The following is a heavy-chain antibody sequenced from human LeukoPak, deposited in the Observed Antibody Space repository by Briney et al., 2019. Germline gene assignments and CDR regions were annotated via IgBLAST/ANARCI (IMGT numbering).Heavy chain of an antibody. CDR3: ATDYYDVLTGYYKGGPFDY. Sequence: ASVKVSCKASGYTFTSYAMHWVRQAPGQRLEWMGWINAGNGNTKYSQKFQGRVTITRDTSASTAYMELSSLRSEDTAVYYCATDYYDVLTGYYKGGPFDYWGQGTLVTVSS. CDR1: GYTFTSYA. J-gene: IGHJ4*02. D-gene: IGHD3-9*01. CDR2: INAGNGNT. V-gene: IGHV1-3*01.